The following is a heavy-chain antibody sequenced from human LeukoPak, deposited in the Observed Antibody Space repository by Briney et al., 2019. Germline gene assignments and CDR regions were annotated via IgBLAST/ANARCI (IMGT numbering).Heavy chain of an antibody. CDR3: ARGGNSYGYLNYFDP. Sequence: SQTLSLTCTVSGGSISSGDYYWSWIRQPPGKGLEWIGYIYSSGNTNYNPSLKSRVSVSEDTSKNQFSLKLSSVIAADTAVYYCARGGNSYGYLNYFDPWGQGILVTVSS. CDR2: IYSSGNT. CDR1: GGSISSGDYY. J-gene: IGHJ5*02. V-gene: IGHV4-30-4*01. D-gene: IGHD5-18*01.